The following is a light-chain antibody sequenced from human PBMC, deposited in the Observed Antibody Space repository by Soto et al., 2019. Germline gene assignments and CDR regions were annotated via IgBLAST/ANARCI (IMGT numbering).Light chain of an antibody. V-gene: IGKV1-12*01. CDR3: QQVHTFPHT. J-gene: IGKJ4*01. CDR1: QDISDW. Sequence: DIQMTQSPSSVSASVGDRVTITCRASQDISDWLAWHQQKPGQAPKLLIYAATTLHSGVPSRFSGSGSGTDFTLTISSLQPEDFATYYCQQVHTFPHTFGGGTKVEIK. CDR2: AAT.